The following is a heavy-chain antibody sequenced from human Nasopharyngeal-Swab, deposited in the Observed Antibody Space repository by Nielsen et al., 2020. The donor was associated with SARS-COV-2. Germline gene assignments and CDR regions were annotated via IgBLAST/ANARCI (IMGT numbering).Heavy chain of an antibody. CDR2: FDPEDGET. CDR1: GYTLTELS. D-gene: IGHD6-19*01. V-gene: IGHV1-24*01. CDR3: AREQGSGWYSYYYYYGMDV. J-gene: IGHJ6*02. Sequence: ASVKVSCKVSGYTLTELSMHWVRQAPGKGLEWMGGFDPEDGETIYAQKFQGRVTMTEDTSTDTAYMELNSLRAEDTAVYYCAREQGSGWYSYYYYYGMDVWGQGTTVTVSS.